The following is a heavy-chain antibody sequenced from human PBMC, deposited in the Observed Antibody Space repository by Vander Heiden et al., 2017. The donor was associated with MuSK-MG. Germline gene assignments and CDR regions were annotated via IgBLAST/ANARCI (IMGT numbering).Heavy chain of an antibody. CDR1: GFTFSSYG. J-gene: IGHJ6*02. CDR3: AREEGGSSWENV. CDR2: IWYDGSNK. V-gene: IGHV3-33*01. Sequence: QVQLVESGGGVVQPGRSLRLSCAASGFTFSSYGMHWVRQAPGKGLEWVAVIWYDGSNKYYADSVKGRFTISRDNSKNTLYLQMNSLRAEDTAVYYCAREEGGSSWENVWGQGTTVTVSS. D-gene: IGHD6-13*01.